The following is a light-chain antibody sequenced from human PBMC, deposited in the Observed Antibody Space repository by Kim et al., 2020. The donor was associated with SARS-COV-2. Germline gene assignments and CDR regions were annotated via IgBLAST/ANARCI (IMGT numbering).Light chain of an antibody. Sequence: SVNLTCTLSRGHSNYAIAWHQQQPEKGPRYLMKVNSDGSHNKGDGIPDRFSGSSSGAERYLTISSLQFEDEADYYCQTWGSGIWVFGGGTKLTVL. CDR1: RGHSNYA. J-gene: IGLJ3*02. CDR2: VNSDGSH. CDR3: QTWGSGIWV. V-gene: IGLV4-69*01.